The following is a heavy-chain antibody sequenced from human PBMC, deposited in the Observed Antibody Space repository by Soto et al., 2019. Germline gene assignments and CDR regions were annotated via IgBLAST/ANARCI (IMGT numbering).Heavy chain of an antibody. Sequence: GGSLRLSCAASGFTFSSYGMHWVRQAPGKGLEWVAVIWYDGSNKYYADSVKGRFTISRDNSKNTLYLQMNSLRAEDTAVYYCARGPHRSSGYYSLDYWGQGTLVTVSS. CDR3: ARGPHRSSGYYSLDY. J-gene: IGHJ4*02. CDR1: GFTFSSYG. CDR2: IWYDGSNK. D-gene: IGHD3-22*01. V-gene: IGHV3-33*01.